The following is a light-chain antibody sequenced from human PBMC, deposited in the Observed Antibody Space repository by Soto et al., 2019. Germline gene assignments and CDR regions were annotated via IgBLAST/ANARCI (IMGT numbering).Light chain of an antibody. J-gene: IGLJ1*01. CDR1: SSDVGAYKF. Sequence: QSALTQPPSASGSPGQSVTISCTGTSSDVGAYKFVSWYRQNPGKAPRLIIYDVTKRPTGVPDRFSGSKSGNTASLTVSGLQAEDEADYYCSSYAGNNNYVFGTGTKLTVL. V-gene: IGLV2-8*01. CDR2: DVT. CDR3: SSYAGNNNYV.